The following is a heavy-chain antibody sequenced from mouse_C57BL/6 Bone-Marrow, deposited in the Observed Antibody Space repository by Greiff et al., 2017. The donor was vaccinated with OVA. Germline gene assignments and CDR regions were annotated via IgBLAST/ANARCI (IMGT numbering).Heavy chain of an antibody. CDR2: IDPSDSYT. J-gene: IGHJ4*01. V-gene: IGHV1-69*01. Sequence: QVQLKQPGAELVMPGASVKLSCKASGYTFTSYWMHWVKQRPGQGLEWIGEIDPSDSYTNYNQKFKGKSTLTVDKSSSTAYMQLSSLTSEDSAVYYCARDMREDAMDYWGQGTSVTVSS. CDR3: ARDMREDAMDY. CDR1: GYTFTSYW.